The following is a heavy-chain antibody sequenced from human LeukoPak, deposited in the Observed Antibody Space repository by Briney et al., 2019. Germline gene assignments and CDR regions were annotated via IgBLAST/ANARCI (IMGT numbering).Heavy chain of an antibody. CDR3: ARDQSRGLVGASPDAFDI. Sequence: GGSLRFSCAASGFTFSSYSMNWVRQAPGKGLEWVSSISSSSSYIYYADSVKGRFTISRDNAKNSLYLQMNSLRAEDTAVYYCARDQSRGLVGASPDAFDIWGQGTMVTVSS. CDR2: ISSSSSYI. V-gene: IGHV3-21*01. CDR1: GFTFSSYS. J-gene: IGHJ3*02. D-gene: IGHD1-26*01.